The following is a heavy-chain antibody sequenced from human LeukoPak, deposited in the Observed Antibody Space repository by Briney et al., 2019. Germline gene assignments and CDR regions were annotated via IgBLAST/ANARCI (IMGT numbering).Heavy chain of an antibody. V-gene: IGHV3-33*01. J-gene: IGHJ4*02. D-gene: IGHD6-13*01. CDR2: IWYDGSNK. CDR1: EFIFSNYG. CDR3: ARAAGARGSSWTPGF. Sequence: GGSLRLSCAASEFIFSNYGMHWVRQAPGKGLEWVAVIWYDGSNKYYADSVKGRFTISRDNSKGTLYLQMSSLRAEDTAVYYCARAAGARGSSWTPGFWGQGTLVTVSS.